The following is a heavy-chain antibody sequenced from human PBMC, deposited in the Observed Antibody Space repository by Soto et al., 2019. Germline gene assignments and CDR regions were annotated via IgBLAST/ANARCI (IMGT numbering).Heavy chain of an antibody. V-gene: IGHV4-59*01. J-gene: IGHJ4*02. Sequence: SETLSLTCTVSGGSISSYYWGWILQPPWKGLEWIGYIYYSGSTNYNPSLKSRVTISVDTSKNQFSLKLSSVTAADTAVYYCARESISGSSLDYWGQGTLVTVSS. CDR1: GGSISSYY. CDR2: IYYSGST. D-gene: IGHD3-22*01. CDR3: ARESISGSSLDY.